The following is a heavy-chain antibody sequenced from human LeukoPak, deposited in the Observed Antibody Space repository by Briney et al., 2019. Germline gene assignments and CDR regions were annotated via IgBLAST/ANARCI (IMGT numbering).Heavy chain of an antibody. CDR1: GGSISSSSYY. D-gene: IGHD6-13*01. V-gene: IGHV4-39*01. J-gene: IGHJ6*03. CDR2: IYYSGST. CDR3: ARHVYSSSTALGYYYMDV. Sequence: SETLSLTCTVSGGSISSSSYYWGWIRQPPGKGLEWIESIYYSGSTYYNPSLKSRVTISVDTSKNQFSLKLSSVTAADTAVYYCARHVYSSSTALGYYYMDVWGKGTTVTVSS.